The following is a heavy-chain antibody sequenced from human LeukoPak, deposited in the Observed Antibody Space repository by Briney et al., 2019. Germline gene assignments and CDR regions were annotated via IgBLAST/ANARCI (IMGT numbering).Heavy chain of an antibody. CDR2: ISYDGSNK. CDR3: AASEGFALRGY. J-gene: IGHJ4*02. V-gene: IGHV3-30-3*01. D-gene: IGHD2-21*02. Sequence: GGSLRLSRAASGFTFSSYAMHWVRQAPGKGLEWVAVISYDGSNKYYADSVKGRFTISRDNAKNSLHLQMDSLRADDTAVYYCAASEGFALRGYWGQGTLVTVSS. CDR1: GFTFSSYA.